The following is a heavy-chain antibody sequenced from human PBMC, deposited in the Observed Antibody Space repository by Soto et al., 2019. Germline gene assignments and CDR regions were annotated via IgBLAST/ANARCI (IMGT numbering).Heavy chain of an antibody. V-gene: IGHV1-58*01. CDR3: AADRGWYRAAGNYYYYYGMDV. J-gene: IGHJ6*02. Sequence: SVEVSCRASGFTFTSSAVQWVRQARGQRLEWIGWIVVGSGNTNYAQKFQERVTITRDMSTSTAYMELSSLRSEDTAVYYCAADRGWYRAAGNYYYYYGMDVWGQGTTVTVSS. CDR2: IVVGSGNT. CDR1: GFTFTSSA. D-gene: IGHD2-15*01.